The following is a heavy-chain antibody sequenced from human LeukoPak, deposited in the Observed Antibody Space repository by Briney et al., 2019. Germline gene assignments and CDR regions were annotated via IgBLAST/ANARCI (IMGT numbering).Heavy chain of an antibody. CDR3: ARATDIVATGDY. CDR1: GYTFTSYG. Sequence: ASVKVSCKASGYTFTSYGISWVRQAPGQGLEWMGWINPNSGGTNYAQKFQGRVTMTRDTSISTAYMELSRLRSDDTDVYYCARATDIVATGDYWGQGTLVTVSS. J-gene: IGHJ4*02. CDR2: INPNSGGT. D-gene: IGHD5-12*01. V-gene: IGHV1-2*02.